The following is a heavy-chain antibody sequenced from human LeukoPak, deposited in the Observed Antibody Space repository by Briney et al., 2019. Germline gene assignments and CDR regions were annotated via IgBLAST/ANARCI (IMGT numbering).Heavy chain of an antibody. CDR3: AKCVTAYDAFDI. J-gene: IGHJ3*02. V-gene: IGHV3-21*01. CDR2: ISSSSSYI. CDR1: GFTFSSYS. D-gene: IGHD2-21*02. Sequence: PGGSLRLSCAASGFTFSSYSMNWVRQAPGKGLEWVSSISSSSSYIYYADSVKGRFTISRDNAKNSLYLQMNSLRAEDTAVYYCAKCVTAYDAFDIWGQGTMVTVSS.